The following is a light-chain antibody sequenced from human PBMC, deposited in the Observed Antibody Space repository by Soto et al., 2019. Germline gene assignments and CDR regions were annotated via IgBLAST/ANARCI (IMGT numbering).Light chain of an antibody. V-gene: IGKV1-5*03. CDR3: QQYNAYSS. J-gene: IGKJ2*01. CDR2: KTS. Sequence: DVQMTQSPSTLSASAGDTVTITCRASQTISGWLAWYQQKPGKAPKLLIYKTSTLESGVPSRFSGSGSETEFTLTISSLQPDDFATYYCQQYNAYSSFGQGTKLEIK. CDR1: QTISGW.